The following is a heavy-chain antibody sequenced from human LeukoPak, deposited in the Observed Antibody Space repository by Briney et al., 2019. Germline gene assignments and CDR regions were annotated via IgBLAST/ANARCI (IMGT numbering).Heavy chain of an antibody. Sequence: PVGSLRLSCAASGFTFSSYAISWVRQAPGKGLEWVSAISGSGGSTYYADSVKGRFTISRDNSKNTLYLQMNSLRAEDTAVYYCAKTLLAAMVNNWFDPWGQGTLVTVSS. CDR1: GFTFSSYA. J-gene: IGHJ5*02. D-gene: IGHD5-18*01. CDR3: AKTLLAAMVNNWFDP. V-gene: IGHV3-23*01. CDR2: ISGSGGST.